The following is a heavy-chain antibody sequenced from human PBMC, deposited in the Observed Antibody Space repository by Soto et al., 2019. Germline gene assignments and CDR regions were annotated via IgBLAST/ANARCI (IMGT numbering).Heavy chain of an antibody. D-gene: IGHD3-22*01. Sequence: PGGSLRLSCAASGFTFSSYAMSWVRQAPGKGLEWVSAISGSGGSTYYADSVKGRFTISRDNSKNTLYLQMNSLRAEDTAVYYCAKVGDKNYYDCLLPLSRTYYYSYAMDVWGQGTTVT. CDR3: AKVGDKNYYDCLLPLSRTYYYSYAMDV. CDR1: GFTFSSYA. V-gene: IGHV3-23*01. J-gene: IGHJ6*02. CDR2: ISGSGGST.